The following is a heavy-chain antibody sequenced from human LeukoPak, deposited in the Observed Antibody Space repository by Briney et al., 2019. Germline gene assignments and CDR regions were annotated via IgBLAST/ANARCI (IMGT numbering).Heavy chain of an antibody. CDR2: IRSKAYGGTT. V-gene: IGHV3-49*04. D-gene: IGHD2-2*03. J-gene: IGHJ4*02. CDR1: GFTFGDYA. CDR3: TRAHGYCSSTSCHLDY. Sequence: GESLRLSCAASGFTFGDYAMSWVRQAPGKGLEWVGFIRSKAYGGTTEYAASVKGRFTISRDDSKSIAYLQMNSLKTEDTAVYYCTRAHGYCSSTSCHLDYWGQGTLATVSS.